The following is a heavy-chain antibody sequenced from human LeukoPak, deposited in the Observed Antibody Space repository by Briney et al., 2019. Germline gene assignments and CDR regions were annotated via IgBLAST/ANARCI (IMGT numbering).Heavy chain of an antibody. V-gene: IGHV4-39*06. CDR1: GGSISSSSYF. D-gene: IGHD5-12*01. Sequence: PSETLSLTCTDSGGSISSSSYFWGWIRQPPGKGLEWITSLYDGEYTFYNPSLKSRVAISLDTSKKQFTLKLTSVTAAYTAVYYCARGESSYGASFDYWGQGTLVTVSS. J-gene: IGHJ4*02. CDR3: ARGESSYGASFDY. CDR2: LYDGEYT.